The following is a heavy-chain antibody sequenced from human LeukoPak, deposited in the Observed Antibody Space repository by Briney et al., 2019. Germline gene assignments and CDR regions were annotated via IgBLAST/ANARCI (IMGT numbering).Heavy chain of an antibody. D-gene: IGHD3-3*01. CDR1: GGSIGSYY. V-gene: IGHV4-59*01. Sequence: SDTLSLTCTVSGGSIGSYYWSWIRQPPGKGLEWIGYIYYSGSTNYNPSLKSRVTISVDTSKNQFSLKLSSVTAADTAVYYCAAYYDFWSGYYYWGQGTLVTVSS. CDR2: IYYSGST. CDR3: AAYYDFWSGYYY. J-gene: IGHJ4*02.